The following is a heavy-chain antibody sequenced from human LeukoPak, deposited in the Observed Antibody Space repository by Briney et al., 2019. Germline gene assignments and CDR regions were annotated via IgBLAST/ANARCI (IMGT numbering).Heavy chain of an antibody. CDR1: GFTFSSYA. Sequence: GRSLRLSCAASGFTFSSYAMHWVRQAPGKGLEWVAVISYDGSNKYYADSVKGRFTISRDNSKNTLYLQMNSLRAEDTAVYYCARDHDSSDYYVDYWGQGTLVTVSS. CDR2: ISYDGSNK. D-gene: IGHD3-22*01. J-gene: IGHJ4*02. CDR3: ARDHDSSDYYVDY. V-gene: IGHV3-30-3*01.